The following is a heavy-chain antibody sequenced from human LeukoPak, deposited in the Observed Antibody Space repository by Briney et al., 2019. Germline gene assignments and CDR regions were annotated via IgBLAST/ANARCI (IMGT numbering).Heavy chain of an antibody. D-gene: IGHD1-26*01. CDR1: GGSISSYY. Sequence: SETLSLTCTVSGGSISSYYWSWIRQPPGKGLEWIGYIYYSGSTNYTPSLKSRVTISVDTSKNQFSLKLSSVTAADTAVYYCARIYSGSYYVWFDPWGQGTLVTVSS. J-gene: IGHJ5*02. CDR3: ARIYSGSYYVWFDP. CDR2: IYYSGST. V-gene: IGHV4-59*01.